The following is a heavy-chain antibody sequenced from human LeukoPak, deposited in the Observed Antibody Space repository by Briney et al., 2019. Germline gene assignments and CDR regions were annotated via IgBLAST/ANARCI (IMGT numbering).Heavy chain of an antibody. D-gene: IGHD4-23*01. V-gene: IGHV3-23*01. Sequence: GGTRRLSCAASGFTFSSYGMSWVRQAPGKGLEWVSAISGSGGSTYYVDSVKGRFTISRDNSKNTLHLQMNILRAEDTAAYYCAKLGGNVAFWGQGTLVTVSS. CDR1: GFTFSSYG. CDR2: ISGSGGST. CDR3: AKLGGNVAF. J-gene: IGHJ4*02.